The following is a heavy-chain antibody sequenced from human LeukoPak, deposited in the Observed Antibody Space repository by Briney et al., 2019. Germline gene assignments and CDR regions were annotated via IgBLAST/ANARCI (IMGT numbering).Heavy chain of an antibody. CDR3: ARGNSPVLRFLEWLPHQDWFDP. V-gene: IGHV1-18*01. CDR2: ISAYNANT. D-gene: IGHD3-3*01. Sequence: GASVKGSCKASGYTFTSYGISWVRQAPGQGLEWMARISAYNANTNYAQKLQGRVTMTTDTSTSTAYMELRSLRSDDTAVYYCARGNSPVLRFLEWLPHQDWFDPWGQGTLVTVSS. CDR1: GYTFTSYG. J-gene: IGHJ5*02.